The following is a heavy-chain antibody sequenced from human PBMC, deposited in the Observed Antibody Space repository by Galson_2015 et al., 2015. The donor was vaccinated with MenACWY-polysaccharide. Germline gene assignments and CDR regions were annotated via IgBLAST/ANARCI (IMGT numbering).Heavy chain of an antibody. CDR1: GFTFSSYE. CDR3: ARDSSYYDFWSGYSPYYYYGMDV. CDR2: ISISGSTI. V-gene: IGHV3-48*03. Sequence: SLRLSCAASGFTFSSYEMNWVRQAPGKGLEWVSYISISGSTIYYADSVKGRFTISRDNAKNSLYLQMNSLRAEDTAVYYCARDSSYYDFWSGYSPYYYYGMDVWGQGTTVTVSS. D-gene: IGHD3-3*01. J-gene: IGHJ6*02.